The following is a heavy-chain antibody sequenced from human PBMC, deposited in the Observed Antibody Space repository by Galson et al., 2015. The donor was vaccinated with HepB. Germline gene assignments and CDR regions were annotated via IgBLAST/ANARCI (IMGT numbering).Heavy chain of an antibody. J-gene: IGHJ4*02. Sequence: SVKVSCKASGYTFTSYDINWVRQATGQGLEWMGWMNPNSGNTGYAQKFQGRVTMTRNTSISTAYMELSSLRSEDTAVYYCARGPARIMITFEGVIVTSHRYYFDYWGQGTLVTVSS. D-gene: IGHD3-16*02. CDR2: MNPNSGNT. V-gene: IGHV1-8*01. CDR1: GYTFTSYD. CDR3: ARGPARIMITFEGVIVTSHRYYFDY.